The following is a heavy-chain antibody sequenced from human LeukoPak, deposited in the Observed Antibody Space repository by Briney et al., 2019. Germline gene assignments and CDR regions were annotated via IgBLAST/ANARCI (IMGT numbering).Heavy chain of an antibody. J-gene: IGHJ3*02. Sequence: SETLSLTCTVSGGPISPYHWSWIRQPPGKGLEWIGYIYYSGSTNYNPSLKSRVTISVDTSKNQFSLRLSSVTAADTAVYYCARTNAFDIWGQGTMVTVSS. CDR2: IYYSGST. CDR1: GGPISPYH. CDR3: ARTNAFDI. V-gene: IGHV4-59*01.